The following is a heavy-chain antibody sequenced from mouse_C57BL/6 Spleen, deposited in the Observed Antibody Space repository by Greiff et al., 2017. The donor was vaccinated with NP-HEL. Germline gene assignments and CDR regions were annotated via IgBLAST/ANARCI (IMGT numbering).Heavy chain of an antibody. CDR1: GYTFTSYW. J-gene: IGHJ2*01. CDR2: IYPGSGST. D-gene: IGHD2-1*01. V-gene: IGHV1-55*01. Sequence: QVQLQQPGAELVKPGASVKMSCKASGYTFTSYWITWVKQRPGQGLEWIGDIYPGSGSTNYNEKFKSKATLTVDKPSSTAYMQLSSLTSEDSAVYYCATGFYYGNYGSYFDYWGQGTTLTVSS. CDR3: ATGFYYGNYGSYFDY.